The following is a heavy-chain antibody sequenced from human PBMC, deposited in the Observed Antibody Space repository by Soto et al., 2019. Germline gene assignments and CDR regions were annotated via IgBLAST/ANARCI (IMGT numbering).Heavy chain of an antibody. CDR1: GYTFTGYY. CDR3: ARDPLYCSGGSCYPDYYFDY. CDR2: INPNSGGT. D-gene: IGHD2-15*01. V-gene: IGHV1-2*04. Sequence: ASVKVSCKASGYTFTGYYMHWVRQAPGQGLEWMGWINPNSGGTNYAQKFQGWVTMTRDTSISTAYMELSRLRSDDTAVYYCARDPLYCSGGSCYPDYYFDYWGQGTLVTSPQ. J-gene: IGHJ4*02.